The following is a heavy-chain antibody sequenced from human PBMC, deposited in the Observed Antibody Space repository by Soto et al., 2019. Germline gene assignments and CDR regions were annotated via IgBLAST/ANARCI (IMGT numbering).Heavy chain of an antibody. V-gene: IGHV1-3*01. CDR3: ARGSQQWLVPSDDAFDI. CDR1: GYTFTSYA. CDR2: INAGNGNT. D-gene: IGHD6-19*01. Sequence: ASVKVSCKASGYTFTSYAMHWVRQAPGQRLEWMGWINAGNGNTKYSQKFQGRVTITRDTSASTAYMELSSLRSEDTAVYYCARGSQQWLVPSDDAFDIWGQGTMVTVS. J-gene: IGHJ3*02.